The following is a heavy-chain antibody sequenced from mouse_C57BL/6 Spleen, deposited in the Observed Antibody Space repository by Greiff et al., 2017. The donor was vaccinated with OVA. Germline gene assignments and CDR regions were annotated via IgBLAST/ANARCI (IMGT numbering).Heavy chain of an antibody. V-gene: IGHV5-17*01. CDR2: ISSGSSTI. D-gene: IGHD1-1*01. J-gene: IGHJ1*03. Sequence: EVKVVESGGGLVKPGGSLKLSCAASGFTFSDYGMHWVRQAPEKGLEWVAYISSGSSTIYYADTVKGRFTISRDNAKNTLFLQMTSLRSEDTAMYYCEGYYYGSSWYFDVWGTGTTVTVSS. CDR3: EGYYYGSSWYFDV. CDR1: GFTFSDYG.